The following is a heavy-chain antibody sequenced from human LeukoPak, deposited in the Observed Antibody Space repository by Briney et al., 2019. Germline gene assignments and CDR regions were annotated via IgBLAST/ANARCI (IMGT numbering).Heavy chain of an antibody. V-gene: IGHV3-30-3*01. D-gene: IGHD1-1*01. CDR3: ARTVPGGSVDY. Sequence: GGSLRLSCAASGFTFSSYAMRWVRQAPGKGRGWVAVISYDGSNTYYADSVKGRFTISRDNSKNTLYLQMNSLRAEDTAVYYCARTVPGGSVDYWGQGTLVTVSS. CDR2: ISYDGSNT. J-gene: IGHJ4*02. CDR1: GFTFSSYA.